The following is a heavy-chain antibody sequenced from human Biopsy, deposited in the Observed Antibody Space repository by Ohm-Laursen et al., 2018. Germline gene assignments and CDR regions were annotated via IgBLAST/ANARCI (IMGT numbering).Heavy chain of an antibody. CDR3: ARDRYYGSENYFSHYNMDV. D-gene: IGHD3-10*01. J-gene: IGHJ6*03. CDR2: IWYDGTDK. Sequence: SLRLSCSASGFTFSGYGMHWVRQAPGKGLEWVAVIWYDGTDKFYANSVKGRFTISRDNSKNTLYLHMNSLRAADTAVYYCARDRYYGSENYFSHYNMDVWGQGTTVTVSS. V-gene: IGHV3-33*01. CDR1: GFTFSGYG.